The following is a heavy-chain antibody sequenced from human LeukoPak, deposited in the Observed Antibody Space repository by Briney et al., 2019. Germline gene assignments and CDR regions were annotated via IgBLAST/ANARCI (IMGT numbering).Heavy chain of an antibody. V-gene: IGHV3-23*01. D-gene: IGHD6-13*01. CDR1: GFTFSSYA. J-gene: IGHJ4*02. Sequence: PGGSLRLFCAASGFTFSSYAMSWVRQAPGKGLEWVSAISGSGGSTYYADSVKGRFTISRDNSKNTLYLQMNSLRAEDTAVYYCAKDLQQLEPFYPGPILYWGQGTLVTVSS. CDR2: ISGSGGST. CDR3: AKDLQQLEPFYPGPILY.